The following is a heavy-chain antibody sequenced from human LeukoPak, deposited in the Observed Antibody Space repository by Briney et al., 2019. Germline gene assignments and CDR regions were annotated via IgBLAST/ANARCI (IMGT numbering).Heavy chain of an antibody. CDR1: DGSISSSSYY. CDR2: IYYSGST. J-gene: IGHJ5*02. V-gene: IGHV4-39*07. D-gene: IGHD1-26*01. Sequence: SETLSLTCTVSDGSISSSSYYWGWIRQPPGKGLEWIGSIYYSGSTYYNPSLKSRVTISVDTSKNQFSLKLSSVTAADTAVYYCARAGSYSWFDPWGQGTLVTVSS. CDR3: ARAGSYSWFDP.